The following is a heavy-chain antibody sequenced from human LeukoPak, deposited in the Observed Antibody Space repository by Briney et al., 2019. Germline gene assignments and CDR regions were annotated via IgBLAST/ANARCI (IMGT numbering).Heavy chain of an antibody. J-gene: IGHJ4*02. D-gene: IGHD2/OR15-2a*01. V-gene: IGHV4-31*03. CDR3: ARGSTTGEFFDT. CDR1: GGSTSSGAYY. CDR2: MYTSGTT. Sequence: KPSQTLSLTCTVAGGSTSSGAYYWTWIRQHPGKGLEWIGYMYTSGTTYYNPSLKSRITISGDSSKNQFSLRLTSATAADTAVYYCARGSTTGEFFDTWGQGTLVTVSS.